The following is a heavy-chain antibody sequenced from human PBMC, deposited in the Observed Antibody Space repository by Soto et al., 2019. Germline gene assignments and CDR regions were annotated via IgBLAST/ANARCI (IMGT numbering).Heavy chain of an antibody. D-gene: IGHD6-6*01. CDR1: GYSVSSNSAA. J-gene: IGHJ5*02. CDR2: TYYRSKWYN. V-gene: IGHV6-1*01. Sequence: SQTLSLTCAISGYSVSSNSAAWNWIRQSPSRGLEWLGRTYYRSKWYNDYAVSVKSRITINPDTSKNQFSLQLNSVTPEDTAVYYCASSGFPYSSSIGWFDPWGQGTLVTVSS. CDR3: ASSGFPYSSSIGWFDP.